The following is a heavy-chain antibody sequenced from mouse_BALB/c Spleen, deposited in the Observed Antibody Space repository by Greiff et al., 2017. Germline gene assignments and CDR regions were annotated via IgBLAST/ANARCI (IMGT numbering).Heavy chain of an antibody. CDR1: GYTFTSYW. CDR2: IYPGDGDT. V-gene: IGHV1-87*01. CDR3: ARGYYFDY. Sequence: VHLQQSGAELVRPRASVKLSCTASGYTFTSYWMQWVNQRPGQGLEWIGSIYPGDGDTRYTHKFKGKATLTADKSSSTSYLQLSSLASEDSAVYCCARGYYFDYWGQGTTLTVSS. J-gene: IGHJ2*01.